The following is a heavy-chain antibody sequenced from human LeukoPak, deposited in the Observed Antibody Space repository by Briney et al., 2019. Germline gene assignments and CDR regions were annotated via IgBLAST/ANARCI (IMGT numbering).Heavy chain of an antibody. CDR2: MSGSGGST. CDR3: AKGIGTGNYYVSSGYYSDY. D-gene: IGHD3-22*01. Sequence: GGSLRLSCAASGFTFSSYAMSWVRQAPGKGLEWVSAMSGSGGSTYSADSVKGRFTISRDNSKKTLYLQMNSLRAEDTAVYYCAKGIGTGNYYVSSGYYSDYWGQGTLVTVSS. J-gene: IGHJ4*02. CDR1: GFTFSSYA. V-gene: IGHV3-23*01.